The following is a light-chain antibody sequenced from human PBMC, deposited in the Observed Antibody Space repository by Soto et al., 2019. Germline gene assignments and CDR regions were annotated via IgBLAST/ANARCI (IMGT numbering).Light chain of an antibody. J-gene: IGKJ5*01. Sequence: IVLTQSPGTLSLSPGERATLSCRASQSVPSNYVAWYQQKPGQAPRLLIYAASSRTTGIPDRVSGSGSGTDFTLTISRLEPEDFAVYYCQQYGSNPSITFGQGTRLEIK. CDR2: AAS. CDR1: QSVPSNY. CDR3: QQYGSNPSIT. V-gene: IGKV3-20*01.